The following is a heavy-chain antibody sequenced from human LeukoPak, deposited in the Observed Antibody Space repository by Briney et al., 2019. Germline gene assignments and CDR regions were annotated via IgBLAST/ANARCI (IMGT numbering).Heavy chain of an antibody. CDR1: GYTFTSYY. V-gene: IGHV1-46*01. D-gene: IGHD3-3*01. CDR3: ARDSLHYDFWSGGGTFDY. J-gene: IGHJ4*02. CDR2: INTSGGST. Sequence: ASVKVSCKASGYTFTSYYMHWVRQAPGQGLEWMGIINTSGGSTSYAQKFQGIVTMTRDPSTSTVYMELSSLRSEDTAVYYCARDSLHYDFWSGGGTFDYWGQGTLVTVSS.